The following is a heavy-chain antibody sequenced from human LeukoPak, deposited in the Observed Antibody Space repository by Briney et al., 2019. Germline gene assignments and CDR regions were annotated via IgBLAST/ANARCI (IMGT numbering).Heavy chain of an antibody. CDR1: GFTFSSYA. CDR2: ISGSGGST. CDR3: AKRREYYFDY. D-gene: IGHD3-10*01. J-gene: IGHJ4*02. Sequence: GGSLRLSCAASGFTFSSYAMTWVRQAPGKGLEWVSGISGSGGSTYYADSVKGRFTIPRDNSKNTLYLQMNSLRAEDTAVYYCAKRREYYFDYWGQGTLVTVSS. V-gene: IGHV3-23*01.